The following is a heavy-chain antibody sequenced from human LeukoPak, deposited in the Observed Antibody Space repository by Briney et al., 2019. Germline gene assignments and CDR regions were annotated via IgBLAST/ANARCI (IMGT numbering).Heavy chain of an antibody. CDR2: ISGSGGST. D-gene: IGHD2-15*01. CDR3: AKDLLGVDIVVPNHYYYYYGMDV. J-gene: IGHJ6*02. Sequence: GGSLRLSCAASGFTFSSYAMSWVRQAPGKGLEWVSAISGSGGSTYYADSVKGRFTISRDNSKNTLYLQMNSLRAEDTAVYYCAKDLLGVDIVVPNHYYYYYGMDVWGQGTTVTVSS. V-gene: IGHV3-23*01. CDR1: GFTFSSYA.